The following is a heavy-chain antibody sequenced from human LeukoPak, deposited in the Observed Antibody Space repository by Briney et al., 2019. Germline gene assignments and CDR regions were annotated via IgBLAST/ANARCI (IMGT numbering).Heavy chain of an antibody. CDR3: ARGPIFGVVSAFDY. CDR1: GGTFGSYA. D-gene: IGHD3-3*01. J-gene: IGHJ4*02. Sequence: SVKVSCKASGGTFGSYAISWVRQAPGQGLEWMGGIIPIFGTANYAQKFQGRVTITADESTSTAYMELSSLRSEDTAVYYCARGPIFGVVSAFDYWGQGTLVTVSS. V-gene: IGHV1-69*13. CDR2: IIPIFGTA.